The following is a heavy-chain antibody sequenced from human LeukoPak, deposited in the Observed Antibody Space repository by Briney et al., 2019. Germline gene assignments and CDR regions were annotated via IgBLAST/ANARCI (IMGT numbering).Heavy chain of an antibody. Sequence: ASVKVSCKASAYTFITYYMRWVRQAPGQGREWRGWINPNSGASKYANKFQGRGTITRDTSIITVYMDLTRLTSDDTAVYYCARGVLWGDREVDYWGQGSLVTVSS. CDR1: AYTFITYY. CDR2: INPNSGAS. V-gene: IGHV1-2*07. CDR3: ARGVLWGDREVDY. J-gene: IGHJ4*02. D-gene: IGHD3-16*01.